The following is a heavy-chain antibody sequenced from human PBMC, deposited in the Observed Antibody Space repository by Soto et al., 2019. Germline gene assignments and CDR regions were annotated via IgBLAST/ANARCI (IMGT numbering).Heavy chain of an antibody. CDR3: AREYYGLLTGYYTDY. Sequence: EVQLVESGGDLVQRGGSLRLSCEASGFPFSSYWMHWVRHTPGKGLDCVASISGDGVTTYYADSVTGRFTVSRDNAKNTLSLQISGLRAEDTAVYYCAREYYGLLTGYYTDYWGQGTLVSVSS. J-gene: IGHJ4*02. D-gene: IGHD3-9*01. V-gene: IGHV3-74*01. CDR1: GFPFSSYW. CDR2: ISGDGVTT.